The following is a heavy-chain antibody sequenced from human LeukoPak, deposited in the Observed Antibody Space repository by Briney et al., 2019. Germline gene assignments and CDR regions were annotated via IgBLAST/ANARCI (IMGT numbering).Heavy chain of an antibody. Sequence: SETLSLTCTVSGVSISSGTHYWSWIRQPPGKGLEWIGYIYHSGSTNYNPSLKSRVTMSVDTSKNQFSLKLSSVTAADTAVYYCARESFGYKKANWFDPWGQGTLVTVSS. CDR1: GVSISSGTHY. J-gene: IGHJ5*02. CDR2: IYHSGST. V-gene: IGHV4-61*01. D-gene: IGHD5-24*01. CDR3: ARESFGYKKANWFDP.